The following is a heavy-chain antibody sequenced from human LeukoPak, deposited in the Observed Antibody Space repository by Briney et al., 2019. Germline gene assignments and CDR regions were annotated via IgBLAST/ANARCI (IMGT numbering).Heavy chain of an antibody. J-gene: IGHJ6*02. D-gene: IGHD2-15*01. Sequence: PGRSLRLSCAASGFTFSSYGMHWVRQAPGKGLEWVAVISYDGSNKYYADSVKGRFTISRDNSKNTLYLQMNSLRAEDTAVYYCARASYPEDIVVVVAATPEDYYYGMDVWGQGTTVTVSS. CDR3: ARASYPEDIVVVVAATPEDYYYGMDV. CDR1: GFTFSSYG. CDR2: ISYDGSNK. V-gene: IGHV3-33*05.